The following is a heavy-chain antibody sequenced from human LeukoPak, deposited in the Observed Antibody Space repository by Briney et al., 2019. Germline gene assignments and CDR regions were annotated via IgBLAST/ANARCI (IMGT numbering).Heavy chain of an antibody. V-gene: IGHV4-34*01. CDR1: GGSFSGYY. D-gene: IGHD1-26*01. J-gene: IGHJ5*02. Sequence: PSETLSLTCAVYGGSFSGYYWSWIRQPPGKGLEWIGEINHSGSTNYNPSLKSRVTISVDTSKNQFSLKLSSVTAADTAVYYCARDSPRGRGATLLPWGQGTLVTVSS. CDR3: ARDSPRGRGATLLP. CDR2: INHSGST.